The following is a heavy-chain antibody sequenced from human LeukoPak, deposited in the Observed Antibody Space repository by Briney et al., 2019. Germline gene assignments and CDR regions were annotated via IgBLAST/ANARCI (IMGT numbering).Heavy chain of an antibody. CDR3: AREPLRAESRWFDP. CDR1: GGSGSSGSYY. J-gene: IGHJ5*02. V-gene: IGHV4-61*01. Sequence: SETLSLTCTVSGGSGSSGSYYWSWIRQPPGKGLEWIGYIYYSGSTNYNPSLKSRVTISVDTSKNQFPLKLSSVTAADTAVYYCAREPLRAESRWFDPWGQGSLVTVSS. D-gene: IGHD1-26*01. CDR2: IYYSGST.